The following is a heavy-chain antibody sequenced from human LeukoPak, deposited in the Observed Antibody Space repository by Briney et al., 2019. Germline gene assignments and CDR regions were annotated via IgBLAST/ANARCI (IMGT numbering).Heavy chain of an antibody. CDR1: GFTFSSYE. CDR2: ISSSGSTI. Sequence: GGSLRLSCAASGFTFSSYEMNWVRQAPGKGLEWVSYISSSGSTIYYADSVKGRFTISRDNAKNSLYLQMNSLRAEDTAVYYCARDDLRIAGGFGYWGQGTLVTVSS. D-gene: IGHD6-13*01. CDR3: ARDDLRIAGGFGY. V-gene: IGHV3-48*03. J-gene: IGHJ4*02.